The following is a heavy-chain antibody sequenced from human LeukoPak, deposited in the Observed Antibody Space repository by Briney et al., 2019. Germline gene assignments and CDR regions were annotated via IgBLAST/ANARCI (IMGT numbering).Heavy chain of an antibody. D-gene: IGHD3-10*01. J-gene: IGHJ4*02. V-gene: IGHV4-4*07. CDR1: GGSISSYY. CDR2: IYTSGST. CDR3: ARDRRSGSYFYFDY. Sequence: SETLSLTCTVSGGSISSYYWSWIRQPAGKGLEWIGRIYTSGSTNYNPSLKSRVTMSVDTSKNQFSLKLSSVTAADTAVYYCARDRRSGSYFYFDYWGQGTLVTVSS.